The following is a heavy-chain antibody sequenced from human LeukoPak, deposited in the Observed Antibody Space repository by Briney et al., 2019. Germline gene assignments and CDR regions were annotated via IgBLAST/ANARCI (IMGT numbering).Heavy chain of an antibody. CDR2: ISWNSGSI. V-gene: IGHV3-9*01. CDR3: AKAQRYYDFWSGFWFDP. D-gene: IGHD3-3*01. CDR1: GFTFDDYA. J-gene: IGHJ5*02. Sequence: GGSLRLSCAASGFTFDDYAMHWVRQAPGKGLEWVLGISWNSGSIGYADSVKGRFTISRDNAKNSLYLQMNSLRAEDTALYYCAKAQRYYDFWSGFWFDPWGQGTLVTVSS.